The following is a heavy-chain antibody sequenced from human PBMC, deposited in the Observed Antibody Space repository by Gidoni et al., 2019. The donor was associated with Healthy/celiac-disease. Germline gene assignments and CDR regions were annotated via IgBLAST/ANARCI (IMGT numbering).Heavy chain of an antibody. J-gene: IGHJ4*02. CDR3: AKDTGSGYYGSAVDY. CDR1: GFHFGDYA. D-gene: IGHD3-3*01. CDR2: ISWNSGSI. V-gene: IGHV3-9*01. Sequence: EVQLVESGGGLVQPGRSLRLSCAAPGFHFGDYAMHWVLHSPGKGLEWVSGISWNSGSIGYADSVKGRFTISRDNAKNSLYLQMNSLRAEDTALYYCAKDTGSGYYGSAVDYWGQGTLVTVSS.